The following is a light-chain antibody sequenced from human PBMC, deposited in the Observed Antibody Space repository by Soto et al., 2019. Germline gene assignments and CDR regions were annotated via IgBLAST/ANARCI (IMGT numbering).Light chain of an antibody. CDR3: TSSTRNSAWV. Sequence: QSALTQPASVSGAPGQSITISCTGTSSDVGGYNYVSWYQQHPGTAPKVIIYDVSNRPSGVSNRFSGSKSGNTASLTISGLQAEDEADYYCTSSTRNSAWVFGGGTKLTVL. J-gene: IGLJ3*02. V-gene: IGLV2-14*01. CDR1: SSDVGGYNY. CDR2: DVS.